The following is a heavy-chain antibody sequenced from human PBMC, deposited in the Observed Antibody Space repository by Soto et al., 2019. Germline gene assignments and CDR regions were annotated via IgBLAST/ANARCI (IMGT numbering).Heavy chain of an antibody. J-gene: IGHJ4*02. CDR2: ILHIGDSA. D-gene: IGHD1-1*01. CDR3: ARRALSNNHX. Sequence: HPGGSLRLSCVASGFSFSANAMTWVRQAPGKGLEWVSSILHIGDSAYYADSVKVRFTISRDNSNSTLYLQMNSLRAEETAVYYCARRALSNNHXWGQGTLVTVSX. CDR1: GFSFSANA. V-gene: IGHV3-23*01.